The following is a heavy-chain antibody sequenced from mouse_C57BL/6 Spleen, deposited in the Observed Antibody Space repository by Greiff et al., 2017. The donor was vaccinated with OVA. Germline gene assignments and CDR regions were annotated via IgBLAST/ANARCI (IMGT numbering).Heavy chain of an antibody. CDR2: IHPNSGST. D-gene: IGHD3-3*01. CDR1: GYTFTSYW. J-gene: IGHJ2*01. Sequence: VQGVESGAELVKPGASVKLSCKASGYTFTSYWMHWVKQRPGQGLEWIGMIHPNSGSTNYNEKFKSKATLTVDKSSSTAYMQLSSLTSEDSAVYYCARRDVGGYWGQGTTLTVSS. V-gene: IGHV1-64*01. CDR3: ARRDVGGY.